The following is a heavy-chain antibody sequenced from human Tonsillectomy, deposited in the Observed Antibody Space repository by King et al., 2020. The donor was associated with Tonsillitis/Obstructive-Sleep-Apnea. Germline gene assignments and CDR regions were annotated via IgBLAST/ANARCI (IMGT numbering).Heavy chain of an antibody. J-gene: IGHJ4*02. CDR2: INHSGST. CDR3: ASLRGYSGYDLTQS. V-gene: IGHV4-34*01. D-gene: IGHD5-12*01. Sequence: VQLQQWGAGLLKPSETLSLTCAVHGGSFSGYYWSWIRQPPGKGLEWIGEINHSGSTNYNPSLKSRVTISVDTSKNQFSLKLSSVTAADTAVYYCASLRGYSGYDLTQSRGQGTLVTVSS. CDR1: GGSFSGYY.